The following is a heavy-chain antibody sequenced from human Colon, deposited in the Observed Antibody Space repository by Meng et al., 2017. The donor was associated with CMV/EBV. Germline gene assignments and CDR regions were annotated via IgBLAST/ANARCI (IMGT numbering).Heavy chain of an antibody. J-gene: IGHJ6*02. Sequence: SETLSLTCAVSGDSISTNSAAWNWIRLSPTRGLEWLGRTYYGSSRSNWYNDYALSVKSRITISPDASKNQFSLHLNSVTPEDTAVYYCARVLLWFGGRQYYGMDVWGRGITVTVSS. V-gene: IGHV6-1*01. D-gene: IGHD3-10*01. CDR1: GDSISTNSAA. CDR2: TYYGSSRSNWYN. CDR3: ARVLLWFGGRQYYGMDV.